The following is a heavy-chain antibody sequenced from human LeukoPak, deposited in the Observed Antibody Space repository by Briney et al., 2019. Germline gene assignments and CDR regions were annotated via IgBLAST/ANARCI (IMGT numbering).Heavy chain of an antibody. J-gene: IGHJ4*02. CDR2: IKSKADGGTT. D-gene: IGHD2-2*01. Sequence: GGSLRLSCAASGFTFSHAWMMWVRQAPGKGLEWVGRIKSKADGGTTDYAAPVKGRFTISRDDSKNTVYLQMKSLKTEDTAVYYCTTDQYCSSTTCYQPVLGYWGRGTLVTVSS. CDR1: GFTFSHAW. CDR3: TTDQYCSSTTCYQPVLGY. V-gene: IGHV3-15*01.